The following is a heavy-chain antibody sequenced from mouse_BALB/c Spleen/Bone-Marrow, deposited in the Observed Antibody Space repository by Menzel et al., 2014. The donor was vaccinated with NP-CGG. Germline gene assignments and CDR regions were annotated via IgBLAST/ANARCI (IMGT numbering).Heavy chain of an antibody. D-gene: IGHD1-1*01. CDR2: IAPGSGST. CDR3: ARSYYGRAMDY. CDR1: GYTFTSYW. J-gene: IGHJ4*01. Sequence: DLVKPGASVKLSCKASGYTFTSYWINWIKQRHGKGLEWIGRIAPGSGSTYYDEMFKGKATLTVDTSSSTAYIQLSSLSSEDSAVYFCARSYYGRAMDYWGQGTSVTVSS. V-gene: IGHV1S41*01.